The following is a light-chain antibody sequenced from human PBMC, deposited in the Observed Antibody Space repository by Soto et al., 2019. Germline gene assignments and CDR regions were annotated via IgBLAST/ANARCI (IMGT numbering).Light chain of an antibody. J-gene: IGKJ1*01. CDR1: QSVSSN. CDR2: DAS. Sequence: EIVLTQSPGTLSLSPWKRATLACRASQSVSSNFAWYQQKPGQAPRLLIYDASTRATGIPARFSGSGSGTEFTLTISSLQSEDFAVYYCQQYKKWPRTFGHGTKVDI. V-gene: IGKV3-15*01. CDR3: QQYKKWPRT.